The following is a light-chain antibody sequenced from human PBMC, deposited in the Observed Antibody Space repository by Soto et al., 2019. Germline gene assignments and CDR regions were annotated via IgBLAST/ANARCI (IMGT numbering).Light chain of an antibody. CDR3: TSFTTSNIWV. J-gene: IGLJ3*02. CDR1: SIDIGVYNY. Sequence: QSALTQPASVSGSPVQSITISCTGTSIDIGVYNYVSWYQQHPGKAPKLVICEVSNRPAGVSSRVSDSKSGNTASLTISGLRAEDEADYYCTSFTTSNIWVFGGVTKVTVL. CDR2: EVS. V-gene: IGLV2-14*01.